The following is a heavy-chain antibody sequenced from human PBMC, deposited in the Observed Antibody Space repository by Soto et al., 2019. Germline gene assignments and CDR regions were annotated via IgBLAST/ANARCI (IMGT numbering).Heavy chain of an antibody. CDR1: GDTLYNYA. CDR3: ARGRGGRIDYSTSSHYYYYGMDV. CDR2: IIPLFETP. V-gene: IGHV1-69*13. J-gene: IGHJ6*02. D-gene: IGHD6-6*01. Sequence: GASVKVSCKASGDTLYNYAFSWVRQAPGQGVEWMGGIIPLFETPDYAQKFQGRVTITADESTSTVFMELRCLRSEDTAVYYCARGRGGRIDYSTSSHYYYYGMDVWGQGTTVTVSS.